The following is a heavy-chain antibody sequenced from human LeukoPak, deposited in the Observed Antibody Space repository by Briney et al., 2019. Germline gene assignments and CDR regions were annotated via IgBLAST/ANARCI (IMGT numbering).Heavy chain of an antibody. CDR2: IYHSGST. CDR1: GGSISSSNW. J-gene: IGHJ5*02. D-gene: IGHD6-19*01. CDR3: ARTDGYSSGWSTTEGRYWFDP. Sequence: SGTLSLTCAVSGGSISSSNWWSWVRQPPGKGLEWIGEIYHSGSTNYNPSLKSRVTISVDKSKNQLSLKLSSVTAADTAVYYCARTDGYSSGWSTTEGRYWFDPWGQGTLVTVSS. V-gene: IGHV4-4*02.